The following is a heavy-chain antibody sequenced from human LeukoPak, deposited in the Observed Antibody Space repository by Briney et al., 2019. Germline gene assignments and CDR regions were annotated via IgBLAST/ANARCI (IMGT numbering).Heavy chain of an antibody. CDR2: IKPKTDGGTT. J-gene: IGHJ4*02. Sequence: GGSLRLSCAASGFTFTSAWMNWVRQVPGKGLEWVGHIKPKTDGGTTDYAAPVKGRFTISRDDSKGTLYLQMDSLKTEDTAVYYCTRGHYGRWGQGTLVTVSS. D-gene: IGHD3-10*01. CDR1: GFTFTSAW. CDR3: TRGHYGR. V-gene: IGHV3-15*01.